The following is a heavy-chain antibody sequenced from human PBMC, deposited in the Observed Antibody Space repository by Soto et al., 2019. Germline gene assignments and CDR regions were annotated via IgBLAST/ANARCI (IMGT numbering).Heavy chain of an antibody. D-gene: IGHD5-12*01. V-gene: IGHV3-23*01. Sequence: EVQLLESGGGLVQPGGSLRLSCAASGFTFSSYAMSWVRQAPGKGLEWVSAISGSGGSTYYADSVKGRFTISRDNSKNXLYLQMNSLRAEDTAVYYCAKDTVGDGYNSNWFDPWGQGTLVTVSS. CDR1: GFTFSSYA. CDR3: AKDTVGDGYNSNWFDP. CDR2: ISGSGGST. J-gene: IGHJ5*02.